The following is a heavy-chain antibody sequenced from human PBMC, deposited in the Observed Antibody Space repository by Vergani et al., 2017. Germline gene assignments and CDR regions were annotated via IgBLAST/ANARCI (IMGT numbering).Heavy chain of an antibody. J-gene: IGHJ4*02. D-gene: IGHD1-26*01. CDR3: ARDITVGAYFDY. CDR2: INSDGSST. CDR1: GFTFSRYW. V-gene: IGHV3-74*01. Sequence: VQLVESGGGLVQPGGSLRLSCAASGFTFSRYWMHWVRQAPGKGPVWVSRINSDGSSTSYADSVKGRFTISRDNAKNTLYLQMNSLRAEDTAVYYCARDITVGAYFDYWGQGTLVTVSS.